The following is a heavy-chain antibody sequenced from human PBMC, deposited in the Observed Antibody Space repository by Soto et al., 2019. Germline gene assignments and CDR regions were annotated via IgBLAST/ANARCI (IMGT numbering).Heavy chain of an antibody. Sequence: QVQLVQSRAEVKNPGASVKVSCEASGYSFTRYGIAWARQAPGQGLEWMGWINTYNGNTNYAQNLQGRVTRTTDTSTSTAYMELTSLRSNDTAIYYCAMVDVYVTPSPQDVWGQGTTVIVSS. D-gene: IGHD3-16*01. J-gene: IGHJ6*02. CDR1: GYSFTRYG. CDR3: AMVDVYVTPSPQDV. V-gene: IGHV1-18*01. CDR2: INTYNGNT.